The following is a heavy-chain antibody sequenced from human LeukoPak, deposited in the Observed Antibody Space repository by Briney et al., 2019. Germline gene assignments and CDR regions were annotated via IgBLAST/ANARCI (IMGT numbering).Heavy chain of an antibody. CDR2: INHSGST. CDR1: GGSFSGYY. J-gene: IGHJ3*02. Sequence: SETLSLTCAVYGGSFSGYYWSWIRRPPGKGLEWIGEINHSGSTNYNPSLKSRVTISVDTSKNQFSLKLSSVTAADTAVYYCARDPGSPNAFDIWGQGTMVTVSS. V-gene: IGHV4-34*01. CDR3: ARDPGSPNAFDI. D-gene: IGHD6-13*01.